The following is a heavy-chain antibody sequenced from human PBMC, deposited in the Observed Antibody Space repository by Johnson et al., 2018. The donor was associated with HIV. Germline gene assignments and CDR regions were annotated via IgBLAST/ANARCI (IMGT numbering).Heavy chain of an antibody. CDR1: GFTFSNYP. D-gene: IGHD5-18*01. J-gene: IGHJ3*02. CDR2: ISYDGSNK. Sequence: QVQLVESGGGVVQPGRSLRLSCVVSGFTFSNYPMHWVRQAPGKGLEWVAVISYDGSNKYYADSVKGRFTISRDNSKNTLYLQMNSLRVDDTAIYYCARAYTYGAFDIWGQGTMVTVSS. CDR3: ARAYTYGAFDI. V-gene: IGHV3-30-3*01.